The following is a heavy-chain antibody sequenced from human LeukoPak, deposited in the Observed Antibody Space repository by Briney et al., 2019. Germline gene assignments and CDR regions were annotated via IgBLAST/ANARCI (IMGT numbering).Heavy chain of an antibody. D-gene: IGHD1-26*01. CDR2: ISSSSSYI. CDR3: ASNRLVVATSFDY. V-gene: IGHV3-21*01. J-gene: IGHJ4*02. CDR1: GFTFSSYS. Sequence: AGGSLRLSCAASGFTFSSYSMTWVRQAPGKGLEWVSSISSSSSYIYYADSVKGRFTISRDNAKNSLYLQMNSLRAEDTAVYYCASNRLVVATSFDYWGQGTLVTVSS.